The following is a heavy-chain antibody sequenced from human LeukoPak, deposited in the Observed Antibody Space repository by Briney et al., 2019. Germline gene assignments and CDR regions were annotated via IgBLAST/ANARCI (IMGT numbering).Heavy chain of an antibody. J-gene: IGHJ4*02. D-gene: IGHD1-1*01. CDR3: ARGDNAFDY. Sequence: GGSLRLSCSASGFTFSTYWTHWVPQAPGKGLVWVSRINTDGDITNYADSVKSRFTISRDNAKNTRSLQMDSLRAEDTAIYYCARGDNAFDYWGQGTLVTVSS. CDR2: INTDGDIT. CDR1: GFTFSTYW. V-gene: IGHV3-74*01.